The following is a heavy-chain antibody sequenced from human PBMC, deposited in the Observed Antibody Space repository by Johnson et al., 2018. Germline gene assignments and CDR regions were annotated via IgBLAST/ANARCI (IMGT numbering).Heavy chain of an antibody. CDR3: TRGRLEMVSITAAFDI. J-gene: IGHJ3*02. V-gene: IGHV3-9*01. D-gene: IGHD5-24*01. Sequence: EVQLVESGGGLVQPGRSLRLSCAAFGFTFDDYAIHWVRQAPGKGLEWVSGISWNSGTIGYADSVRGRFNISRDNAKKSLFLQMNSLRVEDTALYYCTRGRLEMVSITAAFDIWGQGTMVTVSS. CDR2: ISWNSGTI. CDR1: GFTFDDYA.